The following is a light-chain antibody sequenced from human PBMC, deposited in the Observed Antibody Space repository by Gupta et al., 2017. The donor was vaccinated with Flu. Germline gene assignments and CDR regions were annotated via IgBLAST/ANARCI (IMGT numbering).Light chain of an antibody. CDR3: NSRDSSGNHLV. J-gene: IGLJ2*01. CDR1: SLRSYY. V-gene: IGLV3-19*01. CDR2: GKN. Sequence: SSELTPDPAVSVALGQTVRITCQGDSLRSYYASWYQQKPGQAPVHVIDGKNNRPSGIPDRFSGSSAGNTASLTITGAQAEDEADDDCNSRDSSGNHLVFGGGTKLTVL.